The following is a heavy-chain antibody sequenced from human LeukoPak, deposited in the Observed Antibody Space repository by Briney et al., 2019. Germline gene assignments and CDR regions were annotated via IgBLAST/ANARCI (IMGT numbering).Heavy chain of an antibody. J-gene: IGHJ6*02. Sequence: GASVKVSCKASGGTFSSYAISWVRQAPGQGLEWMGGIIPIFGTANYAQKFQGRVTITADKSTSTAYMELSSLRSEDTAVYYCARLGCSSTSCYTDYYYYGMDVWGQGTTVTVSS. D-gene: IGHD2-2*02. CDR2: IIPIFGTA. V-gene: IGHV1-69*06. CDR1: GGTFSSYA. CDR3: ARLGCSSTSCYTDYYYYGMDV.